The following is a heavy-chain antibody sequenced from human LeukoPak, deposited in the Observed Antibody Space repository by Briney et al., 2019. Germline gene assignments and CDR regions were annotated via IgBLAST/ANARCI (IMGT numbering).Heavy chain of an antibody. CDR3: AKDLRLWSKNWFDP. V-gene: IGHV3-23*01. CDR2: ISGSGGST. J-gene: IGHJ5*02. D-gene: IGHD5-18*01. CDR1: GFTVSSNY. Sequence: GGSLRLSCAASGFTVSSNYMSWVRQAPGKGLEWVSAISGSGGSTYYADSVKGRFTISRDNSKNTLYLQMNSLRAEDTAVYYCAKDLRLWSKNWFDPWGQGTLVTVSS.